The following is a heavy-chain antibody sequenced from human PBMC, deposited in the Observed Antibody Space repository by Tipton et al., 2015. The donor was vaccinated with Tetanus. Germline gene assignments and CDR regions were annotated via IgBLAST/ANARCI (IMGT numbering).Heavy chain of an antibody. Sequence: SLRLSCAASGFTFSSYWMSWVRQAPGKGLEWVANIKQDGSEKYYVDSVKGRFTISRDNAKNSLYLQMNSLRAEDTAVYYCARPAPYMGYSYGSFWVDYWGQGTLVTVSS. V-gene: IGHV3-7*01. CDR2: IKQDGSEK. CDR1: GFTFSSYW. CDR3: ARPAPYMGYSYGSFWVDY. J-gene: IGHJ4*02. D-gene: IGHD5-18*01.